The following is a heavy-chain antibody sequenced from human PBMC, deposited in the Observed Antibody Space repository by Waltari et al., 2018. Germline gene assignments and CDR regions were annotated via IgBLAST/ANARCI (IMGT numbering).Heavy chain of an antibody. CDR2: LFYGGRS. CDR3: ARGSLVTTIANGFDP. Sequence: QLQLQESGPGLVKPSETLSLTCTVSGGSISSSSSYWGWIRKPPGKGLEWIGRLFYGGRSYYNTSVEIRFTISVDTSKNQFSLMRSSVTAAATAVYYCARGSLVTTIANGFDPCGQGTLVTVSS. CDR1: GGSISSSSSY. D-gene: IGHD4-4*01. J-gene: IGHJ5*02. V-gene: IGHV4-39*07.